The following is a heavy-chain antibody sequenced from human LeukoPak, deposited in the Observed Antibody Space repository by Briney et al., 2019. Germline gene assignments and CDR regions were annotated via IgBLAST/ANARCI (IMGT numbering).Heavy chain of an antibody. V-gene: IGHV3-7*01. Sequence: GGSLRLSCAASGFTFSSYWMSWVRQAPGKGPEWVANIKQDGSEKYYVDSVKGRFTISRDNAKKSLYLQMNSLRAEDTAVYYCARDSEVVVGGSSWFDPWGQGTLVTVSS. D-gene: IGHD2-15*01. J-gene: IGHJ5*02. CDR1: GFTFSSYW. CDR3: ARDSEVVVGGSSWFDP. CDR2: IKQDGSEK.